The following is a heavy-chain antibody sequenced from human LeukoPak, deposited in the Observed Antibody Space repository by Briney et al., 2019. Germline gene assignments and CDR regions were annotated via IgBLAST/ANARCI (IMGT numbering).Heavy chain of an antibody. Sequence: ASVKVSCKASGYTFTGYYMHWVRQAPGQGLEWIGWINPNSGDTYYAQNFQGRVTMTRDTSISSAYMELSSLRSDDTAVYYCARVWPCANGVCPDVFEYWGQGTLVTVSS. D-gene: IGHD2-8*01. J-gene: IGHJ4*02. CDR2: INPNSGDT. V-gene: IGHV1-2*02. CDR3: ARVWPCANGVCPDVFEY. CDR1: GYTFTGYY.